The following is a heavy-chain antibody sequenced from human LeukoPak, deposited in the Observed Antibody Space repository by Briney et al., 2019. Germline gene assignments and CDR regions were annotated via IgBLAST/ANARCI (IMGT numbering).Heavy chain of an antibody. J-gene: IGHJ4*02. V-gene: IGHV4-30-4*01. Sequence: PSQTLSLTCTVSGGSISSGDYYWSWIRQPPGKGLEWIGYIYYSGSTYYNPSLKSRVTISVDTSKNQFSLKLSSVTAADTAVYYCARVPLWFGELAPIDYWGQGTLVTASS. D-gene: IGHD3-10*01. CDR2: IYYSGST. CDR1: GGSISSGDYY. CDR3: ARVPLWFGELAPIDY.